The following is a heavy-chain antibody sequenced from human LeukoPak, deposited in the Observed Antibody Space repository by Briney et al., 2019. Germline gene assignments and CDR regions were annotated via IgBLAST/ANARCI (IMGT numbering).Heavy chain of an antibody. V-gene: IGHV4-31*03. Sequence: PSETLSLTCTVSDGSISNVGYYWSWIRQHPGKGPEWIGYIYYSGSTYYNPSLKSRVTISVDTSKNQFSLRLSSVTAADTAVYYCARDLPWFDPWGQGTLVTVSS. J-gene: IGHJ5*02. CDR1: DGSISNVGYY. CDR3: ARDLPWFDP. CDR2: IYYSGST.